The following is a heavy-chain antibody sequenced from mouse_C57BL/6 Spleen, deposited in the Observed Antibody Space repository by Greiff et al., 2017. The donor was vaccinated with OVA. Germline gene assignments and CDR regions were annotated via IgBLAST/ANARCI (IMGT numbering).Heavy chain of an antibody. V-gene: IGHV1-61*01. J-gene: IGHJ1*03. Sequence: QVQLQQPGAELVRPGSSVKLSCKASGYTFTSYWMDWVKQRPGQGLEWIGNIYPSDSETHYNQKFKDKATLTVDKSSSTAYMQLSSLTSEDSAVYYCARSGRRPWYFDVWGTGTTVTVSS. CDR2: IYPSDSET. D-gene: IGHD2-12*01. CDR3: ARSGRRPWYFDV. CDR1: GYTFTSYW.